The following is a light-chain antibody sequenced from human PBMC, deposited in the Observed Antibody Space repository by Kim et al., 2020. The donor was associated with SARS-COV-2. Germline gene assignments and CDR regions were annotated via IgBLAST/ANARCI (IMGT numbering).Light chain of an antibody. J-gene: IGKJ2*01. CDR2: GAS. V-gene: IGKV3-20*01. CDR1: QSVTSNY. CDR3: QQYVTSFRT. Sequence: EIVLTQSPGTLSLSPGERATLSCGASQSVTSNYLAWYQQNPGQPPRLLIYGASSRATGIPDRFSGSGSGTDFTLTISRLEPEDFAVYYCQQYVTSFRTFGQGTKLEI.